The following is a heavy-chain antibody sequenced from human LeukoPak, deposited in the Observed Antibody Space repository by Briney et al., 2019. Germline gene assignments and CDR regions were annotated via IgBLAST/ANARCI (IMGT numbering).Heavy chain of an antibody. CDR1: GGTFGSYA. CDR3: ARDCQSVSCYSVDY. V-gene: IGHV1-69*04. CDR2: IIPTLGIA. Sequence: GASVKVSCKASGGTFGSYAIRWVRQAPGQGLEWMGRIIPTLGIANYAQKFQGRVSITADTSTSTSYMELSSLRSEDTAVFYCARDCQSVSCYSVDYWGQGTLVTVFS. J-gene: IGHJ4*02. D-gene: IGHD2-15*01.